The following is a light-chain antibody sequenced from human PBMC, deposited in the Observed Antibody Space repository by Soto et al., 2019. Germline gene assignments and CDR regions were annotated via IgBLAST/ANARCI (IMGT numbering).Light chain of an antibody. CDR2: DAS. CDR1: QTISSW. Sequence: DIQMTQSPSTLSASVGDRVTITCRASQTISSWLAWHQQKSGRAPKLLIYDASSLEGGVPSRFSGSGSGPEFTLTIGSLQADDFATYYCQHYNSYSEAYGQGTKVDIK. V-gene: IGKV1-5*01. CDR3: QHYNSYSEA. J-gene: IGKJ1*01.